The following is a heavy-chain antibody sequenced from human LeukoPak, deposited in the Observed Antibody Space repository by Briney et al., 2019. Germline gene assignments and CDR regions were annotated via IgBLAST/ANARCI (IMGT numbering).Heavy chain of an antibody. V-gene: IGHV3-74*01. J-gene: IGHJ4*02. Sequence: GGSLRLSCAASGFTFSSYWMHWVRQVPGKGLVWVSRINNDGSSTTYADSVKGRFTISRDNAKNTLYLQMNRLRAEDTAVYYCTREVQAAGKALDYWGQGTLITVSS. CDR1: GFTFSSYW. CDR2: INNDGSST. CDR3: TREVQAAGKALDY. D-gene: IGHD6-13*01.